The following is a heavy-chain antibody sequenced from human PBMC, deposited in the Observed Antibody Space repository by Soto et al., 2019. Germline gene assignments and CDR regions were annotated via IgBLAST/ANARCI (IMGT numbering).Heavy chain of an antibody. CDR2: IIPIFGTA. Sequence: SGKVSCKASGGTFSSYAISWVRQAPGQGLEWMGGIIPIFGTANYAQKFQGRVTITADKSTSTAYMELSSLRSEDTAVYYCARIAAPGQYYYYGKDVWGQGTTVTVSS. V-gene: IGHV1-69*06. CDR3: ARIAAPGQYYYYGKDV. D-gene: IGHD6-13*01. CDR1: GGTFSSYA. J-gene: IGHJ6*02.